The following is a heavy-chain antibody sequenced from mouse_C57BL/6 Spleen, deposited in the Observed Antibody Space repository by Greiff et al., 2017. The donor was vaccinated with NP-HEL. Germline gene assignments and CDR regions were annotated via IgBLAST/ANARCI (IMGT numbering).Heavy chain of an antibody. V-gene: IGHV1-50*01. CDR2: IDPSDSYS. CDR1: GYTFTSYW. Sequence: QVQLQQPGAELVKPGASVKLSCKASGYTFTSYWMQWVKQRPGQGLEWIGEIDPSDSYSNYNQKFKGKATLTVDTSSSTAYMQLSSLTAEDSAVYYCARYPYGSRNWYFDVWGKGTTVTVSS. D-gene: IGHD1-1*01. CDR3: ARYPYGSRNWYFDV. J-gene: IGHJ1*03.